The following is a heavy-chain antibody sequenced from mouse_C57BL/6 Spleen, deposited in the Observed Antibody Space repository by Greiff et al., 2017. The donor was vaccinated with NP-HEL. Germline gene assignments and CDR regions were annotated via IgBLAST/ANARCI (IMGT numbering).Heavy chain of an antibody. V-gene: IGHV7-3*01. D-gene: IGHD2-3*01. J-gene: IGHJ2*01. CDR1: GFTFTDYY. Sequence: EVKLVESGGGLVQPGGSLSLSCAASGFTFTDYYMSWVRQPPGKALEWLGFIRNKANGYTTAYSASVKGRFTISRDNSQSILYLQMNALRAEDSATYYCARGGLLDYWGQGTTLTVSS. CDR3: ARGGLLDY. CDR2: IRNKANGYTT.